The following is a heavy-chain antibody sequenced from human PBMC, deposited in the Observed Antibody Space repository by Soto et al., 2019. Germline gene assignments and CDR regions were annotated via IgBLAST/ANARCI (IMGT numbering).Heavy chain of an antibody. Sequence: GASVKVSCKASGYTFINYYMHWVRQAPGQGLEWIGGIIPSDGSTHYAQRFQDRVIMTRDTSTSTVYMELNSLRSEDSAVYYCARGGPELATIGSFDYWGQGTLVTVSS. CDR1: GYTFINYY. V-gene: IGHV1-46*01. J-gene: IGHJ4*02. D-gene: IGHD5-12*01. CDR3: ARGGPELATIGSFDY. CDR2: IIPSDGST.